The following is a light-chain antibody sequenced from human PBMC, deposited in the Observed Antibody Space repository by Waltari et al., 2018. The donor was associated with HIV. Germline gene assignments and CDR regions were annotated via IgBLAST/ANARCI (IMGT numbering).Light chain of an antibody. Sequence: QSALTQPRSVSGSPGQSVTISCTGTSSDVGGYNYVSWYQQHPGKAPKFMIYDVNQRPSGVPDRFAGSKSGNTASLTISGLQAEDEADYYCCSYADNYPVVFGGGTKLTVL. CDR2: DVN. V-gene: IGLV2-11*01. CDR1: SSDVGGYNY. CDR3: CSYADNYPVV. J-gene: IGLJ2*01.